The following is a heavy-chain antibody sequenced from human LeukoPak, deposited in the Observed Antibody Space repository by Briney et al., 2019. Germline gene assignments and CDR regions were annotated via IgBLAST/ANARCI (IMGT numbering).Heavy chain of an antibody. D-gene: IGHD1-26*01. CDR2: IKGDESAR. J-gene: IGHJ4*02. CDR3: ARDVVGSLDY. V-gene: IGHV3-7*01. CDR1: GFTFSTYW. Sequence: GGSLRLSCAASGFTFSTYWMAWVRQAPGKGLEWVANIKGDESARHQADSVKGRFTISRDNTQNSVYLQMNNLGGDDTAVYYCARDVVGSLDYWGQGTLVTVSS.